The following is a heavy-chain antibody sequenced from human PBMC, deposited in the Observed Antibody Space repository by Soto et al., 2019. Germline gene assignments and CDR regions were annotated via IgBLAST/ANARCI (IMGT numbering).Heavy chain of an antibody. J-gene: IGHJ3*02. Sequence: EVQLVESGGGLIQPGGSLRLSCAASGFTVSSNYMSWVSQTPGKGLEWVSIIYSGGSSYYADSVKGRFTISRDNSKNTLYLQMNSLRAEDTAVYYCASCSMITFGGVIVDDAFDMWGQGTMVSVSS. CDR2: IYSGGSS. V-gene: IGHV3-53*01. CDR3: ASCSMITFGGVIVDDAFDM. D-gene: IGHD3-16*02. CDR1: GFTVSSNY.